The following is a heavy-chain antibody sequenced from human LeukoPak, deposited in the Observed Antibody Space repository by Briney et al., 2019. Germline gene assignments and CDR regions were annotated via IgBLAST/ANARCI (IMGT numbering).Heavy chain of an antibody. D-gene: IGHD3-16*02. CDR3: ARGGDYVWGSYRYDLDY. J-gene: IGHJ4*02. CDR1: GGSISSYY. CDR2: IYYSGST. V-gene: IGHV4-59*01. Sequence: SETLSLTCTVSGGSISSYYWSWIRQPPGKGLEWIGYIYYSGSTNYNPSLKSRVTISVDTSKNQFSLKLSSVTAADTAVYYCARGGDYVWGSYRYDLDYWGQGTLVTVSS.